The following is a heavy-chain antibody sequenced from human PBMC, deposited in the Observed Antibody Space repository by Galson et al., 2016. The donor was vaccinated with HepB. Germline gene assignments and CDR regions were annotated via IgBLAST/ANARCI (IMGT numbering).Heavy chain of an antibody. J-gene: IGHJ4*02. CDR3: ARVRGRYYENDY. D-gene: IGHD1-26*01. CDR2: ISSDSTTI. Sequence: SLRLSCAASGFTFSSYGMNWVRQAPGKGLEWISYISSDSTTIYYADSVKGRFTISRDNAKNSLYLQMNSLRDDDTAVYYCARVRGRYYENDYWGQGTLVTVSS. CDR1: GFTFSSYG. V-gene: IGHV3-48*02.